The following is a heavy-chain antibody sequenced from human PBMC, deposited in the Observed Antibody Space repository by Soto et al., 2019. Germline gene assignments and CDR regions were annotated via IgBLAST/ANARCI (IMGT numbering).Heavy chain of an antibody. CDR1: GFTFSSYG. V-gene: IGHV3-30*18. Sequence: QVQLVESGGGVVQPGRSLRLSCAASGFTFSSYGIHWVRQAPGKGLEWVAFISYDGSNKYYADSVKGRFTISRDNSKNTLYLQMNSLRAEDTAVYYCAKTTDYDFWSGYYDYYYYGMDVWGQGTTVTVSS. J-gene: IGHJ6*02. CDR2: ISYDGSNK. CDR3: AKTTDYDFWSGYYDYYYYGMDV. D-gene: IGHD3-3*01.